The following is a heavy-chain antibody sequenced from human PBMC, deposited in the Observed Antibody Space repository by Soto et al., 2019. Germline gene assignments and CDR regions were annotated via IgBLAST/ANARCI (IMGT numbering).Heavy chain of an antibody. Sequence: QLQLQESGPGLVKPSETLSLTCTVSGGSISTIYYYWGWIRQPPGKGLEWIGSIYYSGNTYYNPSIKSRVTISGDTSKNQLSLKLSSVTAADTAVYYCARKTGGWRPLDYWGQGTLVTVSS. J-gene: IGHJ4*02. CDR3: ARKTGGWRPLDY. CDR2: IYYSGNT. D-gene: IGHD6-19*01. V-gene: IGHV4-39*01. CDR1: GGSISTIYYY.